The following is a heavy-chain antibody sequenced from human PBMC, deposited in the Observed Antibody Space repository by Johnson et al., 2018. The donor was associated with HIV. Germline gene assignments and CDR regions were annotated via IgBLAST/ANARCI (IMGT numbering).Heavy chain of an antibody. Sequence: VQLVESGGGLVQRGGSLRLSCAAYGFTFSSFAMTWVRQAPGKGVEWVSAISGRGDSTYYADSVQGRFTISRDNSKNTLYLQMNSLRAEDTAVYYCAKVRDYYDSSGYSYYDAFDIWGQGTMVTVSS. V-gene: IGHV3-23*04. CDR3: AKVRDYYDSSGYSYYDAFDI. D-gene: IGHD3-22*01. J-gene: IGHJ3*02. CDR1: GFTFSSFA. CDR2: ISGRGDST.